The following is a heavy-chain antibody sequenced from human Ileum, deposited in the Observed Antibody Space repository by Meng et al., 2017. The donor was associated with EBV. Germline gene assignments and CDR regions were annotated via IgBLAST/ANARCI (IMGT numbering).Heavy chain of an antibody. V-gene: IGHV3-21*01. Sequence: EVHLVESGGGLVNLGGSLRPSCAASGFVFSDYTMNWVRQAPGKGLEWVSSISSRSNYIHYADSVRGRFTISRDNGENALFLQMDSLRDEDTAVYYCAKDEAIGFWGQGTLVTVSS. CDR2: ISSRSNYI. J-gene: IGHJ4*02. CDR3: AKDEAIGF. CDR1: GFVFSDYT.